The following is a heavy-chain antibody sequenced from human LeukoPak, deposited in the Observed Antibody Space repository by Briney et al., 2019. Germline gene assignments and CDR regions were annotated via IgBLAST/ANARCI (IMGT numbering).Heavy chain of an antibody. Sequence: PGGSLRLSCAASGSTFDDHGMSWVRHVPGKGLEWVAGINWNGGSTGYEDSVKGRFTISRDNAKNSLFLQMNSLRAEDTALYYCAMGDSSGWYFDYWGQGTLVTVSS. CDR3: AMGDSSGWYFDY. CDR2: INWNGGST. D-gene: IGHD6-19*01. CDR1: GSTFDDHG. J-gene: IGHJ4*02. V-gene: IGHV3-20*04.